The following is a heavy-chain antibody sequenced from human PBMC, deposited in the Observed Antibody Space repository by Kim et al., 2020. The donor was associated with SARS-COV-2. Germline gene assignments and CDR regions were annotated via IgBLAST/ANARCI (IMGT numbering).Heavy chain of an antibody. D-gene: IGHD3-3*01. Sequence: ASVKVSCKASGYTFTSYAMNWVRQAPGQGLEWMGWINTNTGNPTYAQGFTGRFVFSLDTSVSTAYLQISSLKAEDTAVYYCARDREIFGYNWFDPWCQGTLVTVSS. CDR2: INTNTGNP. CDR1: GYTFTSYA. J-gene: IGHJ5*02. CDR3: ARDREIFGYNWFDP. V-gene: IGHV7-4-1*02.